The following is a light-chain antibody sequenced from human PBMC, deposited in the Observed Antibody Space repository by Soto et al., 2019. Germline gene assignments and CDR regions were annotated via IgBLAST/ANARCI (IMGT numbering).Light chain of an antibody. CDR1: SSDVGGYNY. V-gene: IGLV2-14*01. CDR3: SSYTSSSTPLV. J-gene: IGLJ2*01. Sequence: QSALTQPASVSGSPGQSITISCTGTSSDVGGYNYVSWYQQHPGKAPKLMIYDVSNRPSGVSNRFSCSKSGNTASLTISGLQAEDEADYYCSSYTSSSTPLVFGGGTQLTVL. CDR2: DVS.